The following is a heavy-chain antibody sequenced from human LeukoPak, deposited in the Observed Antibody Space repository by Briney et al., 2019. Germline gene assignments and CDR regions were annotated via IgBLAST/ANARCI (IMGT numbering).Heavy chain of an antibody. D-gene: IGHD6-6*01. V-gene: IGHV4-34*01. J-gene: IGHJ4*02. CDR2: INHSGST. CDR3: ARGGGIAARRGDY. Sequence: PSETLSLTCAVYGGSFSGYYWSWIRQPPGKGLEWIGEINHSGSTNYNPSLKSRVTISVDTSKNQFSLKLSSVTAADTAVYYCARGGGIAARRGDYWGQGTLVTASS. CDR1: GGSFSGYY.